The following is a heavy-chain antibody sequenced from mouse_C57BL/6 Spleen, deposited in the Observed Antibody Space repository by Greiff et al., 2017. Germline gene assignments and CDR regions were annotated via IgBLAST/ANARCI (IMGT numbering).Heavy chain of an antibody. CDR2: INPSNGGT. CDR3: ARAESNGPFAMDY. CDR1: GYTFTSYW. V-gene: IGHV1-53*01. D-gene: IGHD2-5*01. J-gene: IGHJ4*01. Sequence: QVQLKQPGTELVKPGASVKLSCKASGYTFTSYWMHWVKQRPGQGLEWIGNINPSNGGTNYNEKFKSKATLTVDKSSSTAYMQLSSLTSEDSAVYYCARAESNGPFAMDYWGQGTSVTVSS.